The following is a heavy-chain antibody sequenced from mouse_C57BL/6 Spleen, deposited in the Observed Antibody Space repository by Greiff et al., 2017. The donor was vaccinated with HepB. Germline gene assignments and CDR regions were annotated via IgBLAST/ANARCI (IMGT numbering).Heavy chain of an antibody. J-gene: IGHJ4*01. V-gene: IGHV1-9*01. D-gene: IGHD2-5*01. CDR2: ILPGSGST. CDR1: GYTFTGYW. Sequence: VQLVESGAELMKPGASVKLSCKATGYTFTGYWIEWVKQRPGHGLEWIGEILPGSGSTNYNEKFKGKATFTADTSSNTAYMQLSSLTTEDSAIYYCARRGAYYSKGNYAMDYWGQGTSVTVSS. CDR3: ARRGAYYSKGNYAMDY.